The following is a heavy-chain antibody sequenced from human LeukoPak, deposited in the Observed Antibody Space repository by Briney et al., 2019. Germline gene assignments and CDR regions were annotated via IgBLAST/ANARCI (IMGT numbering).Heavy chain of an antibody. V-gene: IGHV3-48*03. CDR3: ARGGYSYVYFDY. CDR1: GFTFSSYE. D-gene: IGHD5-18*01. Sequence: WGSLRLSSAASGFTFSSYEMNWVRQAPGKGLEWVSYISSSGSTIYYADSVKGRFTISRDNAKNSLYLQMNSLRAEDTAVYYCARGGYSYVYFDYWGQGTLVTVSS. J-gene: IGHJ4*02. CDR2: ISSSGSTI.